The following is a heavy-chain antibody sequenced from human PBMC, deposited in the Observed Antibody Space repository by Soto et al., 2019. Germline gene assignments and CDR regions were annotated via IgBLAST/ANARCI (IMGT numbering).Heavy chain of an antibody. V-gene: IGHV3-23*01. CDR2: LSGSGGTT. J-gene: IGHJ4*02. D-gene: IGHD3-10*01. CDR1: GFTFNTYA. Sequence: EVQLLESGGGLVQPGGSLRLSCSTSGFTFNTYAMNWVRQAPGKGLEWVSALSGSGGTTYYADSVRGRFTISRDNSKNTLFLQMHSLRAEDTALYYCAKQRAGYGSGSDTYYFDFWGQGTLVTVSS. CDR3: AKQRAGYGSGSDTYYFDF.